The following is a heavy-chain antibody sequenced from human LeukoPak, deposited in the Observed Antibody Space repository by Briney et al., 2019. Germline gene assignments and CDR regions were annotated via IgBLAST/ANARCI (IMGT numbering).Heavy chain of an antibody. CDR3: ARGPYYYDSTGYLPNYDY. D-gene: IGHD3-22*01. CDR2: IYYSGST. CDR1: SGSISSYY. Sequence: SETLSLTCTVSSGSISSYYWSWIRQPPGKGLEWIGYIYYSGSTNYNPPLKSRLTISVDTSKNQFSLKLTSVTAADTAVYFCARGPYYYDSTGYLPNYDYWGQGTLVTVSS. J-gene: IGHJ4*02. V-gene: IGHV4-59*01.